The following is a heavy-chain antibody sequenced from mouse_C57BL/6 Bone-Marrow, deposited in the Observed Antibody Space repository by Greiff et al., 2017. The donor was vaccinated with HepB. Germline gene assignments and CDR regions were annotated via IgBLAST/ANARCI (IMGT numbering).Heavy chain of an antibody. CDR2: IYPGDGDT. Sequence: VQLQQSGPELVKPGASVKISCKASGYAFSSSCMNWVKQRPGKGLEWIGRIYPGDGDTNYNGKFKGKATLTADKSSSTASMQLSSLTSEDSAVYVCARWGYYYGSSHWYFDVWGTGTTVTVSS. D-gene: IGHD1-1*01. J-gene: IGHJ1*03. V-gene: IGHV1-82*01. CDR1: GYAFSSSC. CDR3: ARWGYYYGSSHWYFDV.